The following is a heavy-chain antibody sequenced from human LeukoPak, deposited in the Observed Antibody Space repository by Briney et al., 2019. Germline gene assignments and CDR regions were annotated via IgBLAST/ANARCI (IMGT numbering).Heavy chain of an antibody. D-gene: IGHD2-15*01. CDR2: IYYSGST. CDR3: ARELGVYCSGGSCLWIDY. Sequence: PSQTPSLTCTVSGGSISSGGYYWSWIRQHPGKGLEWIGYIYYSGSTYYNPSLKSRVTISVDTSKNQFSLKLSSVTAADTAVYYCARELGVYCSGGSCLWIDYWGQGTLVTVSS. CDR1: GGSISSGGYY. J-gene: IGHJ4*02. V-gene: IGHV4-31*03.